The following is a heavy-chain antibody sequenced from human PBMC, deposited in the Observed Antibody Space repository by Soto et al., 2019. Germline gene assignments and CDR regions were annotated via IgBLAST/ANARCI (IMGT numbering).Heavy chain of an antibody. J-gene: IGHJ3*02. CDR3: AREAGYCSGGSCSTDAFDI. Sequence: QVQLVQSGAEVKKPGSSVKVSCKASGGTFSSYTISWVRQAPGQGLEWMGRIIPILGIANYAQKFQGRVTMTAEKSTSTAYMELGSLRSEDKAVYYCAREAGYCSGGSCSTDAFDIWGKGTMVTVSS. D-gene: IGHD2-15*01. V-gene: IGHV1-69*08. CDR1: GGTFSSYT. CDR2: IIPILGIA.